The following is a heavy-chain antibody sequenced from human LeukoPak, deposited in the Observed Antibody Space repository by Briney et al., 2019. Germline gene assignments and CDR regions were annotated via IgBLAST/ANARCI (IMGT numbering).Heavy chain of an antibody. CDR2: IKQDGSEK. CDR3: SWSGEAD. Sequence: SGGSLRLSCAASGFSFRTYWMTWVRRAPGKGLEWVADIKQDGSEKYYLDSVKGRFTISTDNAKNILSLEMNSLRVEDTAVYYCSWSGEADWGQGTLVTVSS. V-gene: IGHV3-7*01. J-gene: IGHJ4*02. D-gene: IGHD3-3*01. CDR1: GFSFRTYW.